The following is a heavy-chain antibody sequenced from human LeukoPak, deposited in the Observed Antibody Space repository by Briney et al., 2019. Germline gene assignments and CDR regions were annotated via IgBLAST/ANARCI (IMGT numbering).Heavy chain of an antibody. V-gene: IGHV4-34*01. CDR2: INHSGST. CDR3: ARVSSGWPTRYYYYYGMDV. Sequence: SEAPSLTCAVYGGSFSGYYWSWIRQPPGKGLEWIGEINHSGSTNYNPSLKSRVTISVDTSKNQFSLKLSSVTAADTAVYYCARVSSGWPTRYYYYYGMDVWGQGTTVTVSS. D-gene: IGHD6-19*01. CDR1: GGSFSGYY. J-gene: IGHJ6*02.